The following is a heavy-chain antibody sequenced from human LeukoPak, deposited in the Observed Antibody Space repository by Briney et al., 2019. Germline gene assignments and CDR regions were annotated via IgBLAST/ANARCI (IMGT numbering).Heavy chain of an antibody. Sequence: GGSLRLSCAASGFSFSSHGMSWVRQAPGKGLEWVSSIDKSSSYIYYADSVKGRFTISRDNAKNSLYLQMSSLRPEDTAVYYCARKLQDGNDYWGQGTLVTVSS. J-gene: IGHJ4*02. CDR3: ARKLQDGNDY. CDR2: IDKSSSYI. V-gene: IGHV3-21*01. CDR1: GFSFSSHG. D-gene: IGHD1-14*01.